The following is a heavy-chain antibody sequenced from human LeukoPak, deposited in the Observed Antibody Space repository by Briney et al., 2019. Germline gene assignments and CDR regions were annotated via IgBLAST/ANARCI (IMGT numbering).Heavy chain of an antibody. V-gene: IGHV3-30*02. D-gene: IGHD6-13*01. CDR3: ANDGGVYSSSWYCFDY. CDR2: IRYDGSNK. J-gene: IGHJ4*02. CDR1: GFTFSSYG. Sequence: GGSLRLSCAASGFTFSSYGMHWVRQAPGKGLEWVAFIRYDGSNKYYADSVKGRFTISRDNSKNTLYLQMNSLRAEDTAVYYCANDGGVYSSSWYCFDYWGQGTLVTVSS.